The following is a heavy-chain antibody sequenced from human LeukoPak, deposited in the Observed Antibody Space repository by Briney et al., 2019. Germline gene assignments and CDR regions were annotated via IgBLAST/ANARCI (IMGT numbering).Heavy chain of an antibody. D-gene: IGHD1-26*01. CDR2: IKRDGSLT. V-gene: IGHV3-7*01. Sequence: PGGSLRLSCAASGFAFSTYWMTWVRQAPGKGLEWVANIKRDGSLTHYVDSVKGRFTISRDNAKNSLYLQMNSLRVDDSAVYYCAGDQPPQIDGIYYDAFDIWGQGTMVTVAS. CDR3: AGDQPPQIDGIYYDAFDI. CDR1: GFAFSTYW. J-gene: IGHJ3*02.